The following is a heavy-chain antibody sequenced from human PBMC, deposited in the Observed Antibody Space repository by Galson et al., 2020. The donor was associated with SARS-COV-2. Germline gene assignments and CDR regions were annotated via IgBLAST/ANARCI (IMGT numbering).Heavy chain of an antibody. Sequence: ASETLSLTCTVSGGSISSSSYYWGWIRQPPGKGLEWIGSIYYSGSTYYNPSLKSRVTISVDTSKNQFSLKLSSVTAADTAVYYCASYSGNLNSIAFDIWGQGTMVTVSS. CDR2: IYYSGST. CDR3: ASYSGNLNSIAFDI. D-gene: IGHD1-26*01. J-gene: IGHJ3*02. CDR1: GGSISSSSYY. V-gene: IGHV4-39*07.